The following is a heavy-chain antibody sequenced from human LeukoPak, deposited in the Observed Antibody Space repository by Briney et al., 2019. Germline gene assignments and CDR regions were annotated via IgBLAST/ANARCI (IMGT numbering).Heavy chain of an antibody. CDR3: TVPAARYNWFDP. CDR2: IKSKTDGGTT. V-gene: IGHV3-15*01. J-gene: IGHJ5*02. Sequence: GGSLRLSCAASGFTFSNAWMSWVRQAPGKGLEWVGRIKSKTDGGTTDYAAPVKGRFTISRDDSKNTLYLQMNSLKTEDTAVYCCTVPAARYNWFDPWGQGTLVTVSS. D-gene: IGHD2-2*01. CDR1: GFTFSNAW.